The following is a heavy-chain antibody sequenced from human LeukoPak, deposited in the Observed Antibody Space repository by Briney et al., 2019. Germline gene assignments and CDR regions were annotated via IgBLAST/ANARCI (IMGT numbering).Heavy chain of an antibody. J-gene: IGHJ4*02. CDR2: INHSGST. CDR1: GGSFSGYY. V-gene: IGHV4-34*01. D-gene: IGHD2-2*01. CDR3: ARDLGCTSCSTGDY. Sequence: SETLSLTCAVYGGSFSGYYWSWIRQPPGKGLEWIGEINHSGSTNYNPSLKSRVTISVDTSKNQFSLKLSSVTAADTAVYYCARDLGCTSCSTGDYWGQGTLVTVSS.